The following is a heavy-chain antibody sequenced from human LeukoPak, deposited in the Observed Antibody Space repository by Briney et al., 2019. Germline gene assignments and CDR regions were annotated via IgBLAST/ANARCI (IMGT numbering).Heavy chain of an antibody. J-gene: IGHJ4*02. V-gene: IGHV1-18*01. Sequence: ASVKVSCKASGYTFTSYGISWVRQAPGQGLEWMGWISAYNGNTNYAQKLQGRVTMTTDTSTSTAYMELRSLRSDDTAVYYCARVPYDYGDYANDYWGRGTLVTVSS. D-gene: IGHD4-17*01. CDR3: ARVPYDYGDYANDY. CDR2: ISAYNGNT. CDR1: GYTFTSYG.